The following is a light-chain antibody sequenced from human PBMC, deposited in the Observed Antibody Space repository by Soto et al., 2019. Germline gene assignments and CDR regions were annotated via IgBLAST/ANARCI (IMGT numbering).Light chain of an antibody. CDR3: CSNAVGSTYV. CDR1: STDVGSHKL. J-gene: IGLJ1*01. Sequence: LAHPASVSGSPGQSITISCTGTSTDVGSHKLVSWYQQYPGSAPKLIIFEAYKRPSGVSNRFSGSKSGSTASLTISGLQAEDEADYYCCSNAVGSTYVFGTGTRSPS. CDR2: EAY. V-gene: IGLV2-23*01.